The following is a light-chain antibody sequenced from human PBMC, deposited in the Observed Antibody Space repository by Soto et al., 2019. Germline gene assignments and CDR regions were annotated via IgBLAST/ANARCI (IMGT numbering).Light chain of an antibody. V-gene: IGLV2-14*01. Sequence: QSALAQPASVSGSPGQSITISCTGTSSDVGGYNYVSWYQQHPGKAPKLMIYEVSNRPSGVSNRFSGSKSGNTASLTISGLQAEDEADYYCSSYTSSSTRVFGTGTKGTVL. CDR2: EVS. CDR3: SSYTSSSTRV. J-gene: IGLJ1*01. CDR1: SSDVGGYNY.